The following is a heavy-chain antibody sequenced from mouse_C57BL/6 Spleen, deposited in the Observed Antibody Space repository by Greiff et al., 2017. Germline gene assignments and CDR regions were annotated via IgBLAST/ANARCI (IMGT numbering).Heavy chain of an antibody. CDR1: GFTFTDYY. CDR3: ARYGSSYDWYFDV. CDR2: IRNKANGYTT. D-gene: IGHD1-1*01. J-gene: IGHJ1*03. V-gene: IGHV7-3*01. Sequence: EVQLVESGGGLVQPGGSLSLSCAASGFTFTDYYMSWVRQPPGKALEWLGFIRNKANGYTTEYSASVKGRFTISRDNSQSILYLQMNALRAEDSATYYCARYGSSYDWYFDVWGTGTTVTVSS.